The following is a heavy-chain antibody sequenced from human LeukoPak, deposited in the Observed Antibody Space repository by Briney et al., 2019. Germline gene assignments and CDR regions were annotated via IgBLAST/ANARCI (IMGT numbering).Heavy chain of an antibody. J-gene: IGHJ6*03. CDR1: GGSISSGSYY. Sequence: SETLSLTCTVSGGSISSGSYYWSWIRQPAGKGLEWIGRIYTSGSTNYNPSLKSRVTMSVDTSTNQISLKMTSVTAADTAVYYCARVSVEWLVHGRGFHYYYYMDVWGKGTTVTISS. CDR3: ARVSVEWLVHGRGFHYYYYMDV. CDR2: IYTSGST. D-gene: IGHD6-19*01. V-gene: IGHV4-61*02.